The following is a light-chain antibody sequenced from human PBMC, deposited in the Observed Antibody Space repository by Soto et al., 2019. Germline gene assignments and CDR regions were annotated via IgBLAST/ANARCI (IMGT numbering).Light chain of an antibody. J-gene: IGLJ3*02. CDR3: CSYAGADTYVL. CDR2: EGS. V-gene: IGLV2-23*01. CDR1: SSDIGAYDY. Sequence: QSALTQPASVSGSPGQSITISCTGTSSDIGAYDYVSWYQQHPGQAPKLLIYEGSERPSGVSNRFSGSKSGNTASLTISGLQAEDEGDYYCCSYAGADTYVLFGGGTKVTVL.